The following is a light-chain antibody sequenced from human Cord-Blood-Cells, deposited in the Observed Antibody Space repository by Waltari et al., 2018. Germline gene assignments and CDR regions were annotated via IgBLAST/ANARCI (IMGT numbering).Light chain of an antibody. V-gene: IGLV2-11*01. J-gene: IGLJ3*02. CDR2: DVS. CDR3: CSYAGSYTWV. CDR1: SSDVGVYNY. Sequence: QSAPTQPRSVSGSPGQSVTISCTGTSSDVGVYNYVSWYQQHPGKAPKLMIYDVSKRPSGVPDRFAGSKSGNTASLTISGLQAEDEADYYCCSYAGSYTWVFGGGTKLTVL.